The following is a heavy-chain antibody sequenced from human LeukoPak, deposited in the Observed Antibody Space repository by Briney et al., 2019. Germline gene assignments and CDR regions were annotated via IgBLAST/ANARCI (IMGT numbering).Heavy chain of an antibody. CDR3: ATRNYGGNSEYFDF. J-gene: IGHJ4*02. V-gene: IGHV4-59*08. D-gene: IGHD4-23*01. Sequence: SETLSLTCSVSGGSISSYYWSWIRQPPGKGLEWIGYGYYTGSTNYNPSLKSRVTISVDTSKSQFSLKLTSVTAADTAVYYCATRNYGGNSEYFDFWGQGALVTVSS. CDR1: GGSISSYY. CDR2: GYYTGST.